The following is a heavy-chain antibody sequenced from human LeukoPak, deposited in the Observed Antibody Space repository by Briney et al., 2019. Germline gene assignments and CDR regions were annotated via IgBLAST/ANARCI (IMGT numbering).Heavy chain of an antibody. CDR3: ARDAGTGYFDY. V-gene: IGHV3-53*01. D-gene: IGHD2-8*02. Sequence: PGGSLRLSCAASGLTVSSNYMSWVRQAPGKGLEWVSVIYSGGSTYYADSVKGRFTISRDNSKNTLYLQMNSLRAEDTAVYYCARDAGTGYFDYWGQGTLVTVSS. CDR2: IYSGGST. CDR1: GLTVSSNY. J-gene: IGHJ4*02.